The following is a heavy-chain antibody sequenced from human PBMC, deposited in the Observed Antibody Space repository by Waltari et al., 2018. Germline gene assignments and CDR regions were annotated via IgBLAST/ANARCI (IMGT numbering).Heavy chain of an antibody. D-gene: IGHD2-15*01. Sequence: QVQLVESGGGVVQPGTSLRLPCDASGFNFSSYALPWVRQAPGKGLEWVAVISYDSINTFYADSVKGRFTISRDNSKNTLFLQMSSLRDDDTALYYCARRGVTGREAAPPDYWGQGTLVTVSS. CDR1: GFNFSSYA. V-gene: IGHV3-30*15. J-gene: IGHJ4*02. CDR2: ISYDSINT. CDR3: ARRGVTGREAAPPDY.